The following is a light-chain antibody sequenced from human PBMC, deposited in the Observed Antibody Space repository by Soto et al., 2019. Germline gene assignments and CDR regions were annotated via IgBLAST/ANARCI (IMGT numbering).Light chain of an antibody. CDR1: KLGDKY. J-gene: IGLJ2*01. V-gene: IGLV3-1*01. CDR3: QAWDSLHRV. Sequence: SYELTQPPSVSVSPGQTASITCSGDKLGDKYACWYQQKPGQSPVLVIYQDSKRPSGIHERFSGSNSGNTATLTISGTQAMDEADYYCQAWDSLHRVFGGGTKLTVL. CDR2: QDS.